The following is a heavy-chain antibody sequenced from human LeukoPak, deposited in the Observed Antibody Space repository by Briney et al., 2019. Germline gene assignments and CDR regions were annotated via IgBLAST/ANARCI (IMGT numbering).Heavy chain of an antibody. CDR1: GFTFENYE. CDR3: ARSATNLRDKNGFYFRVIDF. J-gene: IGHJ4*02. D-gene: IGHD3-10*02. CDR2: ISETSTTI. V-gene: IGHV3-48*03. Sequence: GGSLRLSCVASGFTFENYEMNWVRQAPGKGLEWVSYISETSTTIYYRDSVKGRFTISRDNGKNSLFLQMNSLKVEDTALYFCARSATNLRDKNGFYFRVIDFWGPGTLVTVSS.